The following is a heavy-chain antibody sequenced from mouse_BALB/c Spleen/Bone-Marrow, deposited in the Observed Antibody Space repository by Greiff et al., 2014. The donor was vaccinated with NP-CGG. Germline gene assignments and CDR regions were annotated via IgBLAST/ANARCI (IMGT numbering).Heavy chain of an antibody. J-gene: IGHJ2*01. Sequence: EVQLQQSGPELVKPGTSVKVSCKASGYAFTSYNIYRVKQSHGKSLEWIGYFDPYNGGSDYNQKFKGKATLTVDKSSITAYMHLNSLTSEDSAVYYCARSGYGDYWGQGTTLTVSS. CDR1: GYAFTSYN. D-gene: IGHD2-14*01. V-gene: IGHV1S135*01. CDR3: ARSGYGDY. CDR2: FDPYNGGS.